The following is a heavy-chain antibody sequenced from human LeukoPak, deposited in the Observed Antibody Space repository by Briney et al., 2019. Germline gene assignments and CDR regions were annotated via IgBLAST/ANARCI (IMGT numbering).Heavy chain of an antibody. D-gene: IGHD3-22*01. J-gene: IGHJ4*02. Sequence: KPSETLSLTCAVYGGSFSGYYWSWIRQPPGKGLEWIGEINHSGSTNYNPSLKSRVTISVDTSKNQFSPKLSSVTAADTAVYYCARALSSGYYSLNYWGQGTLVTVSS. V-gene: IGHV4-34*01. CDR3: ARALSSGYYSLNY. CDR2: INHSGST. CDR1: GGSFSGYY.